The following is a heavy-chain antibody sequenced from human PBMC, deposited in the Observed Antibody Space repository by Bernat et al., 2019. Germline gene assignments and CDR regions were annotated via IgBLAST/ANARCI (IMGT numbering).Heavy chain of an antibody. CDR1: GFTFSSYG. CDR2: IRYDGSNK. V-gene: IGHV3-30*02. D-gene: IGHD6-13*01. Sequence: QVQLVESGGGVVQPGGSLRLSCAASGFTFSSYGMHWVRQAPGKGLEWVAFIRYDGSNKYYADSVKGRFTISRDNSKSTLYLQMNSLRAEDTALYYCAKGLASSWPGSDCWGQGTLVTVSS. CDR3: AKGLASSWPGSDC. J-gene: IGHJ4*02.